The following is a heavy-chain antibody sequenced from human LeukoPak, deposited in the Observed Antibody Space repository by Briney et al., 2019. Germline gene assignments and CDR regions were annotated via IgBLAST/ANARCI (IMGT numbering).Heavy chain of an antibody. D-gene: IGHD4-17*01. Sequence: GESLKISCKGSGYSFTSYCIGWVRQMPGKGLEWMGIIYPGDSDTRYSPSFQGQVTISADKSISTAYLQWSSLKASDTAMYYSARLPTVPTSNYYGMDVWGQGTTVTVSS. J-gene: IGHJ6*02. CDR2: IYPGDSDT. CDR1: GYSFTSYC. CDR3: ARLPTVPTSNYYGMDV. V-gene: IGHV5-51*01.